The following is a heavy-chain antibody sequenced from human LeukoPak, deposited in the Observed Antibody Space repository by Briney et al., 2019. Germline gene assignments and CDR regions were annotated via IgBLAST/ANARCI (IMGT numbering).Heavy chain of an antibody. V-gene: IGHV3-48*01. D-gene: IGHD3-10*01. CDR3: ARDRRFGDDYYYYYMDV. J-gene: IGHJ6*03. Sequence: GGSLRLSCAASGFTFSSYSMNWVRQAPGKGLEWVSCISSSSSTIYYADSVKGRFTISRDNAKNSLYLQMNSLRAEDTAVYYCARDRRFGDDYYYYYMDVWGKGTTVTVSS. CDR2: ISSSSSTI. CDR1: GFTFSSYS.